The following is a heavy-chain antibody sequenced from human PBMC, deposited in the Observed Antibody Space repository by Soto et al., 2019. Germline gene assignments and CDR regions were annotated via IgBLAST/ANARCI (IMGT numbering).Heavy chain of an antibody. CDR3: ARDVDRPLLNYYYGMDV. D-gene: IGHD3-9*01. Sequence: QVQLQQWGAGLLKPSETLSLTCAVYGGSFSGYYWSWIRQPPGKGLEWIGEINHCGSTNYNSYLKRRSTISVDTSKTQFSLKLSSVTAADTAVYYCARDVDRPLLNYYYGMDVWGQGTTVTVSS. J-gene: IGHJ6*02. V-gene: IGHV4-34*01. CDR1: GGSFSGYY. CDR2: INHCGST.